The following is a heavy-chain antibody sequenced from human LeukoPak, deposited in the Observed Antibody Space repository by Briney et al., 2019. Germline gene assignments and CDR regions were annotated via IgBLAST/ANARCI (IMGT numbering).Heavy chain of an antibody. CDR3: AKDHPSSGWPTFEY. J-gene: IGHJ4*02. D-gene: IGHD6-19*01. CDR2: ITNNNGKT. V-gene: IGHV3-23*01. Sequence: PGGSLRLSCVASGFTVSRYAMSWVRQVPGKGLEWVASITNNNGKTYYAYSVKGRFTISRDESENTVFLQMNGLRAEDTAVYYCAKDHPSSGWPTFEYWGQGTLVTVST. CDR1: GFTVSRYA.